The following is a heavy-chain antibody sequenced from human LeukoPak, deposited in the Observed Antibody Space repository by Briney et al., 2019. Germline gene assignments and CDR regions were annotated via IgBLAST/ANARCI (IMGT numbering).Heavy chain of an antibody. Sequence: GGSLRLSCAASGFTFSSYAMSWVRQAPGKGLEWVSAISGSGGSTYYADSVKGRFTISKDNSKNTLYLQMNSLRAEDTAVYYCAKTCSSTSCYFDWGQGTLVTVSS. CDR3: AKTCSSTSCYFD. V-gene: IGHV3-23*01. CDR1: GFTFSSYA. J-gene: IGHJ4*02. D-gene: IGHD2-2*01. CDR2: ISGSGGST.